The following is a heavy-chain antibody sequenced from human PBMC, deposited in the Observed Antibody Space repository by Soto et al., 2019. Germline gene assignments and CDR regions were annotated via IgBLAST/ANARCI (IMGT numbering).Heavy chain of an antibody. CDR3: ARDPYYCGGDCLSAFDI. CDR1: GGSISIYY. D-gene: IGHD2-21*02. V-gene: IGHV4-59*01. Sequence: SETLSLTCTVSGGSISIYYWSWIRHPPGKGLEWIGYIYYSGSTNYNPSLKSRVTISVDTSKNQFSLKLSSVTAADTAVYYCARDPYYCGGDCLSAFDIWGQGTMVTVSS. CDR2: IYYSGST. J-gene: IGHJ3*02.